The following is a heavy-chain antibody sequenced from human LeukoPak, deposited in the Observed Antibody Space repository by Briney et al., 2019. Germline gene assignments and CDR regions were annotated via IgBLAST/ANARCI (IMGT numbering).Heavy chain of an antibody. J-gene: IGHJ4*02. CDR1: GGSFSGYY. D-gene: IGHD3-16*01. CDR3: AREEVLGVWDY. CDR2: IYHSGST. Sequence: SETLSLTCAVYGGSFSGYYWNWIRQSPGMGLEWIGEIYHSGSTNYNPSLKSRVTISVDKSKNQFSLKLSSVTAADTAVYYCAREEVLGVWDYWGQGTLVTVSS. V-gene: IGHV4-34*01.